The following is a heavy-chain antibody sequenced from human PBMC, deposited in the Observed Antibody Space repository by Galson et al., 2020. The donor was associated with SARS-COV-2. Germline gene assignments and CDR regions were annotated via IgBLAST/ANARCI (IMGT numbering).Heavy chain of an antibody. J-gene: IGHJ6*02. CDR3: ARDFERYQLLLIGYYCYGMDV. CDR1: GYTFTSYG. D-gene: IGHD2-2*01. Sequence: ATVKVSCKASGYTFTSYGISWVRQAPGQGLEWMGWISAYNGNTNYAQKLQGRVTMTTDTSTSTAYMELRSLRSDDTAVYYCARDFERYQLLLIGYYCYGMDVWGQGTTVTVSS. V-gene: IGHV1-18*01. CDR2: ISAYNGNT.